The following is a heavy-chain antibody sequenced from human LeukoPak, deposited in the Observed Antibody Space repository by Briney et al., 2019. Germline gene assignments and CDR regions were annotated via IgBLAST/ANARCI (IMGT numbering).Heavy chain of an antibody. CDR1: GFTFSSYS. D-gene: IGHD1-26*01. V-gene: IGHV3-48*01. J-gene: IGHJ4*02. Sequence: GGSLRLSCAASGFTFSSYSLNWVRQAPGKGLEWVSYISRGSSTTHHADSVKGRFTISRDNAKNSLYLQMNSLRAEDTAVYYCARGMVGAGRVDYWGQGTLVTVSS. CDR3: ARGMVGAGRVDY. CDR2: ISRGSSTT.